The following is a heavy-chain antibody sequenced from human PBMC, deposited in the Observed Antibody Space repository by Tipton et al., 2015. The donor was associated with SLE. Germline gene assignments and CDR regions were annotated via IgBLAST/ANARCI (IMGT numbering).Heavy chain of an antibody. CDR1: GFTFSSYE. D-gene: IGHD3-10*01. J-gene: IGHJ4*02. Sequence: SLRLSCAASGFTFSSYEMNWVRQAPGKGLEWVSYISSSGSTIYYADSVKGRFTISRDNAKNSLYLQMNSLRAEDTAVYYCARVSGSGSWEDYWGQGTLVTVSS. V-gene: IGHV3-48*03. CDR2: ISSSGSTI. CDR3: ARVSGSGSWEDY.